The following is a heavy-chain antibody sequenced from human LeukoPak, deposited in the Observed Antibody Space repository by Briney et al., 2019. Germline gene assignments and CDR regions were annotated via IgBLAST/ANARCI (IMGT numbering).Heavy chain of an antibody. J-gene: IGHJ4*02. V-gene: IGHV1-69*05. Sequence: SVKVSCKASGGTFSSYAISWVRQAPGQGLEWMGGIIPIFGTANYAQKFQGRVTITTDESTSTAYVELSSLRSEDTAEYYCARGRLLGVFLDYWGQGTLVTVSS. D-gene: IGHD3-16*01. CDR2: IIPIFGTA. CDR3: ARGRLLGVFLDY. CDR1: GGTFSSYA.